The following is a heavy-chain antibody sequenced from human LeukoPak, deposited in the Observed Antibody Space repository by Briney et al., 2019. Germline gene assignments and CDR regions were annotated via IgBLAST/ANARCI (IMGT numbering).Heavy chain of an antibody. CDR1: GFTFDDFG. CDR2: INWNGETI. Sequence: GGSLRLSCATSGFTFDDFGMAWVRQVPGKGPEWVSGINWNGETIAYRVSVKGRFTISRDSARRSVYLQMNSLRDEDTALYYCAKEKGANWDPFDYWGRGTLVIVSS. D-gene: IGHD7-27*01. V-gene: IGHV3-20*04. J-gene: IGHJ4*02. CDR3: AKEKGANWDPFDY.